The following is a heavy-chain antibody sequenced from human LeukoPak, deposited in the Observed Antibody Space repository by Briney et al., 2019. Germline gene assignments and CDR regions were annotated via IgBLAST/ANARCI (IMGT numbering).Heavy chain of an antibody. CDR1: GGTFSSYA. J-gene: IGHJ5*02. Sequence: GASVKVSCKASGGTFSSYAISWVRQAPGQGLEWMGGIIPILGTADYAQKFQGRLTITTDESTSTAYMELSSLRSEDTAVFYCARGNVVLPATYNWFDPWGQGTLVTVSS. D-gene: IGHD2-2*01. CDR2: IIPILGTA. V-gene: IGHV1-69*05. CDR3: ARGNVVLPATYNWFDP.